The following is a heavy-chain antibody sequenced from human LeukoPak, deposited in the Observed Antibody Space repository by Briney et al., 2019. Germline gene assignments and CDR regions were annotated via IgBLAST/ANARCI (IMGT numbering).Heavy chain of an antibody. CDR2: IDKHGNGK. J-gene: IGHJ4*02. Sequence: RGSLRLSCVASGFTFSTSWVTWVRQAPGTGLEWVANIDKHGNGKYYVDSVKGRFAISRDYASNSVFLQMDSLRAEDTSVYYCARDAGWGYYDLWGQGTPVTVSS. V-gene: IGHV3-7*01. CDR1: GFTFSTSW. D-gene: IGHD1-26*01. CDR3: ARDAGWGYYDL.